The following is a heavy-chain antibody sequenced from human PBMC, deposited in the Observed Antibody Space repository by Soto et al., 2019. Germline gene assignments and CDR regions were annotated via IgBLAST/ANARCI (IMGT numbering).Heavy chain of an antibody. CDR3: ARKVVIIRGWFDP. V-gene: IGHV4-61*01. CDR2: IYYSGST. J-gene: IGHJ5*02. CDR1: GGSVSSGSHY. D-gene: IGHD3-3*01. Sequence: SETLSLTCTVSGGSVSSGSHYWSWIRQPPGKGLEWIGYIYYSGSTRYNPSLKSRVTISVDTSKNQLSLKLSSVTAADTAVYYCARKVVIIRGWFDPWGQGTLVTVSS.